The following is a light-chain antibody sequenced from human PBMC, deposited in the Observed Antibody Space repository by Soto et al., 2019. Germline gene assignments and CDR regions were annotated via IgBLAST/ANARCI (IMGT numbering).Light chain of an antibody. CDR1: SSDVGGYNY. Sequence: QSALTQPRSVSGSPGQSVTISCTGTSSDVGGYNYVSWYQQHPGKAPKLMIYDVSKRPSGVPDRFSGSKSGNTASLTISGLQAEDEADNYCCSYAGIYTVVFGGGTKLTVL. CDR3: CSYAGIYTVV. J-gene: IGLJ2*01. CDR2: DVS. V-gene: IGLV2-11*01.